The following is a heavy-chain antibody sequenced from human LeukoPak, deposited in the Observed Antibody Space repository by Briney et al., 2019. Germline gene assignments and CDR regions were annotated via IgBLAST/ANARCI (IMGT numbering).Heavy chain of an antibody. D-gene: IGHD3-22*01. Sequence: RTGGSLRLSCAASGFTFTNNAMTWVRQAPGKGLEWVSVICGSGSSTYYADSVKGRFTISRDDSNSMLYLQMNSLRAEDTAVYFCAKGQSTSCYSGLGYWGQGTLVTVSS. J-gene: IGHJ4*02. CDR2: ICGSGSST. CDR3: AKGQSTSCYSGLGY. CDR1: GFTFTNNA. V-gene: IGHV3-23*01.